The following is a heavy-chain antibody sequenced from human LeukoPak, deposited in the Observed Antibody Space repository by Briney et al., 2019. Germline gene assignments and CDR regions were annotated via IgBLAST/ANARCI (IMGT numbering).Heavy chain of an antibody. CDR3: ARTFYGAGRDWYFDL. Sequence: SETLSLTCTVSGYSISSGYYWGWIRQPPGKGLEWIGSIYHGGSTYYNPSLKSRVNISVDRSKNQFSLKLSSVTASDTAVYYCARTFYGAGRDWYFDLCGRGTLVTVSS. D-gene: IGHD3-10*01. CDR2: IYHGGST. CDR1: GYSISSGYY. J-gene: IGHJ2*01. V-gene: IGHV4-38-2*02.